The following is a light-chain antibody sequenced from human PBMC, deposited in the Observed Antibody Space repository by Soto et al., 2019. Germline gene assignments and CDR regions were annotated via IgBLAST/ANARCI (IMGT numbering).Light chain of an antibody. V-gene: IGKV3D-7*01. CDR2: GAS. J-gene: IGKJ1*01. Sequence: PGERVTLSCRASQSVSSSYFTWYQQKPGQAPRLLIYGASTRATSIPARFSGSGSGTDFTLTISSLQPEDFAVYSCHQYHNWTFGQGTKVDIK. CDR3: HQYHNWT. CDR1: QSVSSSY.